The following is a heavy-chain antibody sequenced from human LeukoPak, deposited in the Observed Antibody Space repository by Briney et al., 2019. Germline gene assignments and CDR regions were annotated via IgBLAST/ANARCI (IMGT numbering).Heavy chain of an antibody. CDR1: GGSFSGYY. CDR2: INHSGST. Sequence: HSETLSLTCAVYGGSFSGYYWSWIRQPPGKGLEWIGEINHSGSTNYNPSLKSRVTISVDTSKNQFSLKLSSVTAADTAVYYCARGPSYYDFWSGYPFMDVWGKGTTVTVSS. D-gene: IGHD3-3*01. CDR3: ARGPSYYDFWSGYPFMDV. J-gene: IGHJ6*03. V-gene: IGHV4-34*01.